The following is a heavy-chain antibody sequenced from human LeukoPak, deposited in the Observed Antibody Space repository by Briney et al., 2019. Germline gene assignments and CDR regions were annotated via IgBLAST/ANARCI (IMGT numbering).Heavy chain of an antibody. D-gene: IGHD5-12*01. J-gene: IGHJ6*02. CDR2: IYTSGST. CDR3: AREYLPDINYYYYGMDV. V-gene: IGHV4-4*07. CDR1: GGSISSYY. Sequence: SETLSLTCTVSGGSISSYYWSWIRQPAGKGLEWIGRIYTSGSTNYNPPLKSRVTMSVDTSKNQFSLKLSSVTAADTAVYYCAREYLPDINYYYYGMDVWGQGTTVTVSS.